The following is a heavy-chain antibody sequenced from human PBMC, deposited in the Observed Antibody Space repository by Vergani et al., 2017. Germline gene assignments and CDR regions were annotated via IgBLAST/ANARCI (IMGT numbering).Heavy chain of an antibody. D-gene: IGHD6-13*01. CDR3: VKDIAASGNYWYFDL. CDR1: GFTFDDYA. CDR2: INWNSDSI. Sequence: DVHLAESGGGLVQPGRSLRLSCAASGFTFDDYAMHWVRQAPGKGLEWVSGINWNSDSIAYADSVKGRFTISRDNAKNSLYLQMNSLRAEDTALYYCVKDIAASGNYWYFDLWGRGTLVAVSS. V-gene: IGHV3-9*01. J-gene: IGHJ2*01.